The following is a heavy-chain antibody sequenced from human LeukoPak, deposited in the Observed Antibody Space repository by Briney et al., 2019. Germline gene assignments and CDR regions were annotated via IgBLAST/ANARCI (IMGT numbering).Heavy chain of an antibody. V-gene: IGHV1-3*01. J-gene: IGHJ6*02. CDR1: GYTFSSYA. CDR3: ASQRITMVRGVINLYGMDV. Sequence: ASVKVSCKASGYTFSSYAMHWVRQAPGQRLEWMGWINAGSGNTKYSLKFQGRVTITRDTSASTAYMELSSLRSEDTAVYYCASQRITMVRGVINLYGMDVWGQGTTVTVSS. CDR2: INAGSGNT. D-gene: IGHD3-10*01.